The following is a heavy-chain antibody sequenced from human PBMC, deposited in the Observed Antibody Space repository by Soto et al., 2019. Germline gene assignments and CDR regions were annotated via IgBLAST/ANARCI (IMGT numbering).Heavy chain of an antibody. CDR2: ISSSGSTI. Sequence: EVQLVESGGGLVQPGGSLRLSCAASGFTFSSYEMNWVRQAPGKGLEWVSYISSSGSTIYYADSVKGRFTISRDNAKNSLYLQMNSLRAEDTAVYYCARGGIAAAGDAFDMWGQGTMVTVSS. CDR1: GFTFSSYE. CDR3: ARGGIAAAGDAFDM. D-gene: IGHD6-13*01. V-gene: IGHV3-48*03. J-gene: IGHJ3*02.